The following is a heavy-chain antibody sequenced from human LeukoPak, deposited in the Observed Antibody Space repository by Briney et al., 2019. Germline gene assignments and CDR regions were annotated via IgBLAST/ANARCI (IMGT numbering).Heavy chain of an antibody. Sequence: GGSLRLSCTPSGFTFSSYAMNWVRQAPGKGRVCVSLIKGDGSTTSYALSVRGRLTISRDNAKNTVYLRMNSLRAEDTAVYYCARSDNLDYWGQGTLVTVSS. V-gene: IGHV3-74*01. CDR2: IKGDGSTT. CDR1: GFTFSSYA. CDR3: ARSDNLDY. D-gene: IGHD1-1*01. J-gene: IGHJ4*02.